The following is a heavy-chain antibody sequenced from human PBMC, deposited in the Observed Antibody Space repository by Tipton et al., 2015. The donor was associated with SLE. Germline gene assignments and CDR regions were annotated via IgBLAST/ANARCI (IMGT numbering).Heavy chain of an antibody. V-gene: IGHV4-39*07. CDR3: ARDQSRYYGSGSDDAFDI. J-gene: IGHJ3*02. D-gene: IGHD3-10*01. CDR1: GGSISSSSYY. CDR2: IYYSGGT. Sequence: TLSLTCTVSGGSISSSSYYWGWIRQPPGKGLEWIGYIYYSGGTYYNPSPQSRVTISVDTSKNQFSLKLSSVTAADTAVYYCARDQSRYYGSGSDDAFDIWGQGTMVTVSS.